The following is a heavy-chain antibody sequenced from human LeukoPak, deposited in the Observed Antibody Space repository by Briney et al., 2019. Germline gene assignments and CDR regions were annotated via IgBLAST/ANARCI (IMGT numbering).Heavy chain of an antibody. CDR1: GGSISSYY. CDR3: ARLHETGLLFDY. V-gene: IGHV4-59*08. CDR2: IYYSGTT. D-gene: IGHD3-9*01. Sequence: KPSETLSLTCTVSGGSISSYYWSWIRQPPGKALEWFGYIYYSGTTNYNPSLKSRATMSLDTSKNQLSLKLRSVTAADTAVYYCARLHETGLLFDYWGQGTLVTVSS. J-gene: IGHJ4*02.